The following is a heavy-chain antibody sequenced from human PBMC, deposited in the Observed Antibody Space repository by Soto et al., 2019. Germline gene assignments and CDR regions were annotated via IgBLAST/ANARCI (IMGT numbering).Heavy chain of an antibody. D-gene: IGHD6-19*01. J-gene: IGHJ6*02. V-gene: IGHV1-8*01. CDR1: GYTFTSYD. CDR3: ARWEVETQQWLVHDYYYGMDV. CDR2: MNPNSGNT. Sequence: ASVKVSCKASGYTFTSYDINWLRQATGQGLEWMGWMNPNSGNTGYAQKFQGRVTMTRNTSISTAYMELSSLRSEDTAVYYCARWEVETQQWLVHDYYYGMDVWGQGTTVTVSS.